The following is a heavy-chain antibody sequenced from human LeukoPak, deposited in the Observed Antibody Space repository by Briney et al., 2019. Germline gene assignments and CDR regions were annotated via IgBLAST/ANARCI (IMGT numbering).Heavy chain of an antibody. V-gene: IGHV3-23*01. CDR1: GFTFSSYA. Sequence: PGGSLRLSCAASGFTFSSYAMSWVRQAPGKGLEWVSAISGSGGNTYYADSVKGRFTISRDNSKNTLYLQMNSLKAEDRALYYCAKVPTSYYFDYWGQGTLVTVSS. CDR3: AKVPTSYYFDY. CDR2: ISGSGGNT. J-gene: IGHJ4*02.